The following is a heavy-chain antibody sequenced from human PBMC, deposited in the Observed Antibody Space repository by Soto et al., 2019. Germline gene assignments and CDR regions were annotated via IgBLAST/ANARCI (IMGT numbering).Heavy chain of an antibody. CDR2: ISSSSSTI. CDR3: ARDSHQYGEQQLVRY. Sequence: GGSLRLSCAASGFTFSSYSMNWVRQAPGKGLEWVSYISSSSSTIYYADSVKGRFTISRDNAKNSLYLQMNSLRDEDTAVYYCARDSHQYGEQQLVRYWGQGTLVTVSS. D-gene: IGHD6-13*01. V-gene: IGHV3-48*02. CDR1: GFTFSSYS. J-gene: IGHJ4*02.